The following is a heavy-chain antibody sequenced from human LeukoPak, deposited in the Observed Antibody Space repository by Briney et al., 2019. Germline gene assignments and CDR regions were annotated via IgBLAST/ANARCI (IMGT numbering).Heavy chain of an antibody. CDR2: FHYSGNT. Sequence: SETLSLTCTVSGGSISGYYWSWIRQPPGKGLEYIGYFHYSGNTNYNPSLKSRVTISVDTSKNQFSLKLSSVPAADTAVYYCARHANSPYSSSPFEYWGQGTLVPVSS. J-gene: IGHJ4*02. CDR3: ARHANSPYSSSPFEY. V-gene: IGHV4-59*08. CDR1: GGSISGYY. D-gene: IGHD6-6*01.